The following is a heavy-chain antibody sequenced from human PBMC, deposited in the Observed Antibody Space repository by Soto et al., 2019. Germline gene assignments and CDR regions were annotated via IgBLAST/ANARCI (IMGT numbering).Heavy chain of an antibody. CDR2: ISGSGGST. Sequence: HPGGSLRLSCAASGFTFSSYAMSWVRQAPGKGLEWVSAISGSGGSTYYADSVKGRFTISRDNSKNTLYLQMNSLRAEDTAVYYCAKVMYCSSTSCQLSGFDYWGQGTLVTVSS. J-gene: IGHJ4*02. CDR1: GFTFSSYA. CDR3: AKVMYCSSTSCQLSGFDY. D-gene: IGHD2-2*01. V-gene: IGHV3-23*01.